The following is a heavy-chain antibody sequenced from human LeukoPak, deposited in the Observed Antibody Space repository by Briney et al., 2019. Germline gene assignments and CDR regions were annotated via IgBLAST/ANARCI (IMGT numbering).Heavy chain of an antibody. V-gene: IGHV4-39*01. Sequence: SETLSLTCSVSGGSISSSTYYWGWIRQPPGKGLGWVGSVYYSGTTYYNPSLRSRVTISVDTSKSQFSLKLSSVTAADTAVYFCASLLASGWGRHFDCWGQGTLVTVSS. J-gene: IGHJ4*02. CDR2: VYYSGTT. D-gene: IGHD6-19*01. CDR1: GGSISSSTYY. CDR3: ASLLASGWGRHFDC.